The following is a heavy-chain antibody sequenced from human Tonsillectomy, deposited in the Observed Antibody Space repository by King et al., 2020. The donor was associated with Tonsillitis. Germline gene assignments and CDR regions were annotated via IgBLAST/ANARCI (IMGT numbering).Heavy chain of an antibody. CDR1: GFTFSSYG. CDR2: IWYDGSNK. D-gene: IGHD6-19*01. CDR3: ARDGGSSGWDHYFDY. V-gene: IGHV3-33*08. Sequence: VQLVESGGGVVQPGRSLRLSCAASGFTFSSYGMHWVRQAPGKGLEWGAVIWYDGSNKYYADSVKGRFTISRDNTKNTVYLQMNSRRAEDTAVYYCARDGGSSGWDHYFDYWGQGTLVTVSS. J-gene: IGHJ4*02.